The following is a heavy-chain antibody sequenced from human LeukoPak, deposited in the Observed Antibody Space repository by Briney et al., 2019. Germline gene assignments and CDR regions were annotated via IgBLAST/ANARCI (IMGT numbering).Heavy chain of an antibody. CDR2: IYYSGDT. J-gene: IGHJ4*02. D-gene: IGHD6-19*01. Sequence: SETLSLTCTVSGGAMNSYYWSWIRQPPGKGLEWIGYIYYSGDTNYNPSLKSRVTISLDTAKNQFSLKLSSVTAADTAVYYCARFAGYSSGWYQGDYWGQGTLVTVSS. CDR1: GGAMNSYY. CDR3: ARFAGYSSGWYQGDY. V-gene: IGHV4-59*12.